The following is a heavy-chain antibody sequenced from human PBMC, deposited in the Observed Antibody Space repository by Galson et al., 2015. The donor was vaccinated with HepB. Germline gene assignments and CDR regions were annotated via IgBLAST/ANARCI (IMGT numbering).Heavy chain of an antibody. CDR3: AIARRLRIAAAGTTSSWGGSWAQLY. J-gene: IGHJ4*02. V-gene: IGHV4-39*01. CDR2: IYYSGST. Sequence: SETLSLTCTVSGGSISSSSYYWGWIRQPPGKGLEWIGSIYYSGSTYYNPSLKSRVTISVDTSKNQFSLKLSSVTAADTAVYYCAIARRLRIAAAGTTSSWGGSWAQLYWGQGTLVTVSS. CDR1: GGSISSSSYY. D-gene: IGHD6-13*01.